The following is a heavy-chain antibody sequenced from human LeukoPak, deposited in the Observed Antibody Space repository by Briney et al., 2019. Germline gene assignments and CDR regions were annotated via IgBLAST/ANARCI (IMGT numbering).Heavy chain of an antibody. Sequence: GGSLRLSCAASGFTFSSYEMNWVRQAPGKWLEWISYISGSGSTIYYADSVKGRFTISRDNAKNSLYLQMNSLRAEDTAVYYCARDTSGWYKRFDYWGQGTLVTVSS. V-gene: IGHV3-48*03. CDR3: ARDTSGWYKRFDY. D-gene: IGHD6-19*01. CDR1: GFTFSSYE. CDR2: ISGSGSTI. J-gene: IGHJ4*02.